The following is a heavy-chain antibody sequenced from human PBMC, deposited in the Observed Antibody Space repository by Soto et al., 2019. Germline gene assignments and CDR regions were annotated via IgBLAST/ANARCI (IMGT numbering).Heavy chain of an antibody. Sequence: QVQLQESGPGLVKPSQTLSLTCTVSGGSISSGGYYWSWIRQHPGKGLEWIGYIDYSGSTYYNPSLKRRVTISVDKSKNQFSRKLSSVTAEDTAVYYCARTIPLDDIVMVVAATPSGDFDYWGQGTLVTVSS. J-gene: IGHJ4*02. CDR1: GGSISSGGYY. D-gene: IGHD2-15*01. CDR2: IDYSGST. CDR3: ARTIPLDDIVMVVAATPSGDFDY. V-gene: IGHV4-31*03.